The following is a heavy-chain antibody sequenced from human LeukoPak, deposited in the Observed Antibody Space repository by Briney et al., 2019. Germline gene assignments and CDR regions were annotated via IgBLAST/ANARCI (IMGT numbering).Heavy chain of an antibody. Sequence: SETLSLTCTVSGGSISSSTYFRGWIRQPPGKGLEWIGTIYYSGSTYYNPSLKSRVTISVDSSKNQFSLRLSSVTAADTAVYYCARLGRITMVRGVSCDWFDPWGQGTLVTVSS. D-gene: IGHD3-10*01. CDR1: GGSISSSTYF. V-gene: IGHV4-39*07. J-gene: IGHJ5*02. CDR2: IYYSGST. CDR3: ARLGRITMVRGVSCDWFDP.